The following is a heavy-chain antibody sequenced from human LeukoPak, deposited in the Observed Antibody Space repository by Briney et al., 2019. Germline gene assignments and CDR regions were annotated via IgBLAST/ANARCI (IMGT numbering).Heavy chain of an antibody. CDR3: ARGLSVVGFDY. CDR2: IYAPGDT. D-gene: IGHD2-15*01. Sequence: SETLSLTCSVSGGSISSDRYYWSWIRQPAGKGLEWIGRIYAPGDTKYDPSLQSRVTISGDTSKNQFSLKLSSVTAADTAVYYCARGLSVVGFDYWGQGTLVTVSS. J-gene: IGHJ4*02. CDR1: GGSISSDRYY. V-gene: IGHV4-61*02.